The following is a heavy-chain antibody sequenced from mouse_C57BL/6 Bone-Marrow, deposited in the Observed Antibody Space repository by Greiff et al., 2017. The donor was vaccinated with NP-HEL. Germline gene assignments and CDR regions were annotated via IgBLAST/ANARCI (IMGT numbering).Heavy chain of an antibody. Sequence: QVQLQQPGAELVKPGATVKLSCKASGYTLTSYWMHWVKQRPGQGLEWIGMIHPHSGSTNYNEKLKRKAILTVDKSSSAAYMKLSSLTSDDSAVYYCARVYYGYPYFDYWGQGTTLTVSS. D-gene: IGHD2-2*01. CDR3: ARVYYGYPYFDY. J-gene: IGHJ2*01. CDR1: GYTLTSYW. V-gene: IGHV1-64*01. CDR2: IHPHSGST.